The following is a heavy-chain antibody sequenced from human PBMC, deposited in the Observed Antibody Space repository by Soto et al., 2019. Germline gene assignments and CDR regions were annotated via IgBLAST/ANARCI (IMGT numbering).Heavy chain of an antibody. CDR2: ISSSSSYI. Sequence: GGFLRLSCAASGFTFSSYSRNWVRQAPGKGLEWVSSISSSSSYIYYADSVKGRFTISRDNSRNTLFLQMNSLRAEDTAVYYCARDYYKYYDSSGYYRSPAYWGQGTLVTVSS. V-gene: IGHV3-21*01. D-gene: IGHD3-22*01. CDR1: GFTFSSYS. CDR3: ARDYYKYYDSSGYYRSPAY. J-gene: IGHJ4*02.